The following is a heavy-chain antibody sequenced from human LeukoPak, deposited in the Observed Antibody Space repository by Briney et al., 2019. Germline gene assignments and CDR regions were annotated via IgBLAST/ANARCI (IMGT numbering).Heavy chain of an antibody. Sequence: GGSLTLSCAASGFTFSSYWMHWVRQAPGKGLVWVSRINSDGSSTSYADSVKGRFTISRDNAKNSLYLQMNSLRAEDTAVYYCAELGITMIGGVWGKGTTVTISS. J-gene: IGHJ6*04. V-gene: IGHV3-74*01. D-gene: IGHD3-10*02. CDR1: GFTFSSYW. CDR3: AELGITMIGGV. CDR2: INSDGSST.